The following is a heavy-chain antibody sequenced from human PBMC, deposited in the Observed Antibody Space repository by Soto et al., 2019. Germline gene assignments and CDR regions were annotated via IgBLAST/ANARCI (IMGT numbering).Heavy chain of an antibody. CDR1: RLNSSFYK. J-gene: IGHJ4*02. CDR3: ARDDYGDPHFDY. Sequence: LRLAYAPSRLNSSFYKMNWVRQAPGKGLEWVSYSSSSSSTIYYADSVKGRFTISRDNAKNSLYLQMNSLRDEDTAVYYCARDDYGDPHFDYWGQGTLVIISS. V-gene: IGHV3-48*02. CDR2: SSSSSSTI. D-gene: IGHD4-17*01.